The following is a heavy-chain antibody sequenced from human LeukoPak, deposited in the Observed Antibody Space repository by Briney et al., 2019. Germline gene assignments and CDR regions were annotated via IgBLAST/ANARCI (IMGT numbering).Heavy chain of an antibody. J-gene: IGHJ3*02. CDR2: IYPGDSDT. Sequence: GESLKISCQASGYSFMTYWIGWVRQMPGKGLEWMAIIYPGDSDTKYSPSFQDQVTISADETINTAYLHWRSLKASDTAMYYCARLSMIDTFDIWGLGTVVTVSS. V-gene: IGHV5-51*01. D-gene: IGHD3-22*01. CDR3: ARLSMIDTFDI. CDR1: GYSFMTYW.